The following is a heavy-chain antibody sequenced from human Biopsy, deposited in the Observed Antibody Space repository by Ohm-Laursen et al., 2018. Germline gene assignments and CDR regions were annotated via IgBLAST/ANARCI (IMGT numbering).Heavy chain of an antibody. Sequence: TLSLTCTVSGGSFTGHYWSWIRQPPGKGLEWIGHISYTGYTSYNASLKSRVTISVDTSRNHFSLRLSSLAAADTAVYYCARGSNDFGGLYFPRWGQGTLLTVSS. J-gene: IGHJ4*02. V-gene: IGHV4-59*11. CDR2: ISYTGYT. CDR1: GGSFTGHY. CDR3: ARGSNDFGGLYFPR. D-gene: IGHD4-23*01.